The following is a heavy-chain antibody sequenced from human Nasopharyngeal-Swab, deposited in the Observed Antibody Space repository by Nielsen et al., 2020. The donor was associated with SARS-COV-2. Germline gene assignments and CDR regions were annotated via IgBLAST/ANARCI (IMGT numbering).Heavy chain of an antibody. V-gene: IGHV3-21*01. J-gene: IGHJ3*02. D-gene: IGHD5-12*01. CDR3: AREVPYSGHDDAFDI. CDR1: GFTFSSYS. CDR2: ISSSSRYI. Sequence: GESLKISCAASGFTFSSYSMNWVRQAPGKGLDWVSSISSSSRYIYYADPVKGRFTISRDNAKNSLYLQMNSLRAEDTAVYYCAREVPYSGHDDAFDIWGQGTMDTVSA.